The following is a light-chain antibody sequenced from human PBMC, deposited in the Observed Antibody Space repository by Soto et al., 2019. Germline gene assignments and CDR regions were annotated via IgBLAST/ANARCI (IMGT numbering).Light chain of an antibody. CDR2: GAS. CDR3: QQYNNWPSWT. V-gene: IGKV3-15*01. Sequence: EIVMTQSPATLSVSPGERATLSCRASQSVSSNLAWYQQKPGQAPRLLIYGASTRATGIPARFSGSGSGTGVTLTISSLQVGEFAVYYCQQYNNWPSWTFGQGTKVDIK. CDR1: QSVSSN. J-gene: IGKJ1*01.